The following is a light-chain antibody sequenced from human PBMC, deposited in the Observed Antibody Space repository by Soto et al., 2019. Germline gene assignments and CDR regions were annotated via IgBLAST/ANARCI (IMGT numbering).Light chain of an antibody. CDR3: QQYYTWPPIT. V-gene: IGKV3-15*01. Sequence: EIVMAQSPATLSVSPGERVTLSCRASQSISIRLAWYQQRPGRAPRLLIYGASTRATDVPDRFSGSGSGTEFTLTISSLQSEDFAVYYCQQYYTWPPITFGQGTKVEI. J-gene: IGKJ1*01. CDR2: GAS. CDR1: QSISIR.